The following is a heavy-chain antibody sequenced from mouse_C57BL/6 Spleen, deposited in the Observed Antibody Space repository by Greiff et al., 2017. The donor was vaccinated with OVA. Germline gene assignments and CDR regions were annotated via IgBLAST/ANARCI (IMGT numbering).Heavy chain of an antibody. CDR1: GYTFTEYT. Sequence: VQLQQSGAELVKPGASVKLSCKASGYTFTEYTIHWVKQRSGQGLAWIGWFYPGSGSIKYNEKFKDKATLTADKSTSTVYMELSRFTSEDSAVYFCARHEGGGSLVPHYYAMDYWGQGTSVTVSS. V-gene: IGHV1-62-2*01. CDR3: ARHEGGGSLVPHYYAMDY. J-gene: IGHJ4*01. D-gene: IGHD6-2*01. CDR2: FYPGSGSI.